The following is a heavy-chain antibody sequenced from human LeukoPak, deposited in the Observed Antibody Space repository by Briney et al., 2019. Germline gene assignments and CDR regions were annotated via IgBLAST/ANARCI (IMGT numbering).Heavy chain of an antibody. CDR3: ARAGSHRNSGYDY. CDR1: GFTFSSYS. V-gene: IGHV3-48*04. Sequence: GGSLRLSCAASGFTFSSYSMNWVRQAPGKGLEWVSYISTSSTTMYYADSVKGRFTISRDNAKNSLYLQMNSLRAEDTAVYYCARAGSHRNSGYDYWGQGILVTVSS. J-gene: IGHJ4*02. CDR2: ISTSSTTM. D-gene: IGHD5-12*01.